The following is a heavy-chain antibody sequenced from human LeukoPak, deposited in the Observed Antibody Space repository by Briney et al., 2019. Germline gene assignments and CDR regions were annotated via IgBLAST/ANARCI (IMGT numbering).Heavy chain of an antibody. V-gene: IGHV4-34*01. Sequence: SETLSLTCAVYGGSFSGYYWSWIRQPPGKGQEWIGEINHSGSTNYNPSLKSRVTISVDTSKNQFSLKLSSVTAADTAVYYCARGSSSRYGMDVWGQGTTVTVSS. D-gene: IGHD6-13*01. CDR1: GGSFSGYY. CDR3: ARGSSSRYGMDV. J-gene: IGHJ6*02. CDR2: INHSGST.